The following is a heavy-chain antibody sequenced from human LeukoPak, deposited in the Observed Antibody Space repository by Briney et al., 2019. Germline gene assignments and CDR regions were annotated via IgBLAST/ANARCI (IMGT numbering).Heavy chain of an antibody. D-gene: IGHD3-22*01. V-gene: IGHV1-69*04. Sequence: ASVKVSCKASGGTSNSHAISWVRQAPGQGLEWMGRITPNLGTTNSAQNFQDRVTLTADKSTNTAYMELTSLTSDDTAVYYCATTNDGGGYQWGDFFDFWGQGTLVTVSS. CDR3: ATTNDGGGYQWGDFFDF. J-gene: IGHJ4*02. CDR2: ITPNLGTT. CDR1: GGTSNSHA.